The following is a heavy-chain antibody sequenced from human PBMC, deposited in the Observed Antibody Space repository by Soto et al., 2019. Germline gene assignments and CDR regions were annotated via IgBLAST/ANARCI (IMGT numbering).Heavy chain of an antibody. V-gene: IGHV3-21*01. CDR3: ARGSGTYSTGYYSYYGMDV. J-gene: IGHJ6*02. CDR2: ISSSSSYI. CDR1: GFTFSTYS. D-gene: IGHD1-26*01. Sequence: PGGSLRLSCAASGFTFSTYSMNWVRQAPGKGLEWVSSISSSSSYIYYAGSVKGRFTISRDNAKNSLYLQMNSLRAEDTAVYYCARGSGTYSTGYYSYYGMDVWGQGTTVTV.